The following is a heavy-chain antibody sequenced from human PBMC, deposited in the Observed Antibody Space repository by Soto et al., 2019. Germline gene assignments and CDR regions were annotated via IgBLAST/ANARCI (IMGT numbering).Heavy chain of an antibody. CDR2: ISGSGGST. CDR1: GFTFSTYA. D-gene: IGHD3-16*01. CDR3: AHPRPYAFFDAYDI. J-gene: IGHJ3*02. Sequence: LRLSCAASGFTFSTYAMSWVRQAPGKGLEWVSAISGSGGSTYYADSVKGRFTIYRDNSINTLYLQMKSLRTEDTAAYYCAHPRPYAFFDAYDIWRQGSMVTVSS. V-gene: IGHV3-23*01.